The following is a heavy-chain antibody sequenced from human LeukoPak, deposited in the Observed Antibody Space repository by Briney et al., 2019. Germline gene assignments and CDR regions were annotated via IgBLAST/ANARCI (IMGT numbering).Heavy chain of an antibody. Sequence: GGSLRLSCAASGFTFSSYGMHWVRQAPGKGLEWVAFIRYDGSNKYYADSVKGRFTISRDNSKNTLYLQMNSLRAEDTAVYYCAKFPSREYQLLGFVSYWGQGTLVTVSS. CDR1: GFTFSSYG. J-gene: IGHJ4*02. CDR3: AKFPSREYQLLGFVSY. V-gene: IGHV3-30*02. D-gene: IGHD2-2*01. CDR2: IRYDGSNK.